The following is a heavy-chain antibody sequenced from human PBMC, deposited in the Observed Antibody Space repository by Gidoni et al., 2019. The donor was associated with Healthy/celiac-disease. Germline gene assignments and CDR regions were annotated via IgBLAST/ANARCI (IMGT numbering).Heavy chain of an antibody. J-gene: IGHJ4*02. CDR2: IIPICGTA. Sequence: QVQLFPSGAEVNKPGSSVKVSCQASGGTFSSSAISWVRQVTGQGLEWMGGIIPICGTANYAQKFKGRVKINADKSTSKDYRELSSLRSEDTAVYYCAREISSGGGGSVDYWGQGTLVTVSS. CDR1: GGTFSSSA. V-gene: IGHV1-69*06. D-gene: IGHD2-15*01. CDR3: AREISSGGGGSVDY.